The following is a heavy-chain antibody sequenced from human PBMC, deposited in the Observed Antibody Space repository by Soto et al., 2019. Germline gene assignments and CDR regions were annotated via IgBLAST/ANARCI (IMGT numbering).Heavy chain of an antibody. D-gene: IGHD1-26*01. J-gene: IGHJ4*02. CDR3: AKAGPNSHGRNYFDH. Sequence: GGSLRLSCAASGFTFSSHATSWVRQAPGKGLEWISSISDTGGNTYYADSMKGRFTISRDNSKNTLYLQMNSLRAEDTAVYYCAKAGPNSHGRNYFDHWGQGTLVTVSS. CDR1: GFTFSSHA. V-gene: IGHV3-23*01. CDR2: ISDTGGNT.